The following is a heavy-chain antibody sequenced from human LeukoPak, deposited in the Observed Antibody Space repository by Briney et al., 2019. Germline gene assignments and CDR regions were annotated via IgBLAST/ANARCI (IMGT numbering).Heavy chain of an antibody. Sequence: GGSLRLSCAASGFTVSSSYMSWVRQAPGKGLEWVSAITGSGDSTFYADSVKGRCTISRDNSKNTLSLQMNTLRAEDTAVYYCAKENPVGGTNYFDYWGQGTLVTVSS. V-gene: IGHV3-23*01. D-gene: IGHD1-26*01. CDR3: AKENPVGGTNYFDY. J-gene: IGHJ4*02. CDR2: ITGSGDST. CDR1: GFTVSSSY.